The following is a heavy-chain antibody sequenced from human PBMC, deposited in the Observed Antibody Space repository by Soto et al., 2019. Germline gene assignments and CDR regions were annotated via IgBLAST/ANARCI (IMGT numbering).Heavy chain of an antibody. CDR1: GFTFSSYA. CDR3: ARRSSSWSFDY. D-gene: IGHD6-13*01. Sequence: GGSLRLSCAASGFTFSSYAMSWVRQAPGKGLEWVSAISGSGDSTYYADSVKGRFTISRDNSKHTLYLQKNSLRAEDTAVYYCARRSSSWSFDYWGQGTLVTVSS. CDR2: ISGSGDST. J-gene: IGHJ4*02. V-gene: IGHV3-23*01.